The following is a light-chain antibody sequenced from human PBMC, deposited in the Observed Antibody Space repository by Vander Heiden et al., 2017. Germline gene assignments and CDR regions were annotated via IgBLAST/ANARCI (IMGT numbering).Light chain of an antibody. Sequence: SYALTQPPSVSVSPGQTASITCSGEKLGDKYACWYQQKPGQSPVMVIYQDSKRPSGIPERFSGSNSGNTATLTISGTQAMDEADYYCQAWDSSTAVFGGGTKLTVL. V-gene: IGLV3-1*01. CDR3: QAWDSSTAV. CDR2: QDS. J-gene: IGLJ2*01. CDR1: KLGDKY.